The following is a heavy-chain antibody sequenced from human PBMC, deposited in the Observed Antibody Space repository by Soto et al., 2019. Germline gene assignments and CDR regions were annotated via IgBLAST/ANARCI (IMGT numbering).Heavy chain of an antibody. CDR1: GGSISSYY. CDR2: IYYSGST. J-gene: IGHJ4*02. CDR3: ARESALYGDYVTYFDY. D-gene: IGHD4-17*01. Sequence: SETLSLTCTVSGGSISSYYWSWIRQPPGKGLEWIGYIYYSGSTNYNPSLKSRVTISVDTSKNQFSLKLSSVTAADTAVYYCARESALYGDYVTYFDYWGQGTLVTVSS. V-gene: IGHV4-59*01.